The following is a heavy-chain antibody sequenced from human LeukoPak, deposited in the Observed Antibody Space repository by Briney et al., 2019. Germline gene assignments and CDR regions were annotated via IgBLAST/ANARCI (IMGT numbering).Heavy chain of an antibody. V-gene: IGHV3-48*03. CDR3: ASGSTYYYDRRFDY. J-gene: IGHJ4*02. CDR1: GFTFSSYE. D-gene: IGHD3-22*01. CDR2: ISSSGSTI. Sequence: GGSLRLSCAASGFTFSSYEMNWVRQAPGKGLEWVSYISSSGSTIYYADSVKGRFTISRDNAKNSLYLQMNSLRAEDTAVYYCASGSTYYYDRRFDYWGQGTLVTVSS.